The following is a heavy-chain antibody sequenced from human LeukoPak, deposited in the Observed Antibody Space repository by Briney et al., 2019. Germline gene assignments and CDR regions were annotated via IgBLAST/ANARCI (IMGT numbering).Heavy chain of an antibody. CDR2: IYTSAST. J-gene: IGHJ3*02. CDR1: GGSISNYY. V-gene: IGHV4-4*07. Sequence: PSETLSLTCSVSGGSISNYYWSWIRQPAGKGLEWIGRIYTSASTNYNPSLKSRVTLSVDVSKNQFSLRLSSLTAADTAVYYCARGRYCSATICSGGDAFDIWGQGTVVTVSS. D-gene: IGHD5-24*01. CDR3: ARGRYCSATICSGGDAFDI.